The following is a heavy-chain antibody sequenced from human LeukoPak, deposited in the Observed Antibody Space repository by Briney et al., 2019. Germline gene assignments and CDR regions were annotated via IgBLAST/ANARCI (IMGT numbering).Heavy chain of an antibody. CDR2: INQSGIT. Sequence: SETLSLTCAVYGGSFSGYYWSWIRQPPGKGLEWIGEINQSGITNYNPSLKSRVTISDDTSKNQFSLKLSSVTAADTAVYYCAESAHDLLFFDYWGQGTLVTVSS. V-gene: IGHV4-34*01. CDR1: GGSFSGYY. D-gene: IGHD3-3*01. J-gene: IGHJ4*02. CDR3: AESAHDLLFFDY.